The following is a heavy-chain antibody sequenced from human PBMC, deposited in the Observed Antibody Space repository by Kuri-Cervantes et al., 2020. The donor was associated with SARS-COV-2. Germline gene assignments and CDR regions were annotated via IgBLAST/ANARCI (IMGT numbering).Heavy chain of an antibody. CDR2: ISYDGSNK. Sequence: GGSLRLPCAASGFTFSSYAMHWVRQAPGKGLEWVAVISYDGSNKYYADSVKGRFTISRDNSKNTLYLQMNSLRAEDTAVYYCARGYSDYGDRYFDLWGRGTLVTVSS. J-gene: IGHJ2*01. V-gene: IGHV3-30*03. CDR1: GFTFSSYA. D-gene: IGHD4-17*01. CDR3: ARGYSDYGDRYFDL.